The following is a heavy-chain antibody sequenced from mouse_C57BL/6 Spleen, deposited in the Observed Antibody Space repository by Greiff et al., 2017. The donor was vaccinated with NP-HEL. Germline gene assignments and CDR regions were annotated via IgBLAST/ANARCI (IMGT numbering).Heavy chain of an antibody. Sequence: QVQLQQPGAELVRPGTSVKLSCKASGYTFTSYWMHWVKQRPGQGLEWIGVIDPSDSYTNYNQKFKGKATLTVDTSSSTAYMQLSSLTSEDSAVYYGARSGQGYAMDYWGQGTSVTVSS. D-gene: IGHD3-3*01. CDR1: GYTFTSYW. CDR2: IDPSDSYT. J-gene: IGHJ4*01. CDR3: ARSGQGYAMDY. V-gene: IGHV1-59*01.